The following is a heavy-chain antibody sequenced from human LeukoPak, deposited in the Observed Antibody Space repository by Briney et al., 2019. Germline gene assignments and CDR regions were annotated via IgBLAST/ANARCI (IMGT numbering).Heavy chain of an antibody. J-gene: IGHJ4*02. CDR3: AKKAQYNGNYPLDY. D-gene: IGHD1-26*01. Sequence: GGSLRLSCKASGFIFDTHTLTWVRQAPGKGLEWVASISGSGDSTNYGDSVKGRFTISRDNSKNTLYLQMNSLRAEDTALYFCAKKAQYNGNYPLDYWGQGTLVTVSS. CDR1: GFIFDTHT. CDR2: ISGSGDST. V-gene: IGHV3-23*01.